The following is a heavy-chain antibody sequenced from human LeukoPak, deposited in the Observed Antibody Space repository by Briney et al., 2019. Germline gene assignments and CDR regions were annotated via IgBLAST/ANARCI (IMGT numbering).Heavy chain of an antibody. D-gene: IGHD6-13*01. Sequence: SVKVPCKASGGTFSSYAISWVRQAPGQGLEWMGRIIPIFGTANYAQKFQGRVTITTDESTSTAYMELSSLRSEDTAVYYCASGIAAALAFVYWGQGTLVTVSS. CDR1: GGTFSSYA. CDR3: ASGIAAALAFVY. CDR2: IIPIFGTA. V-gene: IGHV1-69*05. J-gene: IGHJ4*02.